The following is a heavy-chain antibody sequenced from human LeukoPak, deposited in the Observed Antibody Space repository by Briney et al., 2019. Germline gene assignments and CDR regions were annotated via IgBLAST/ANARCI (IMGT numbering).Heavy chain of an antibody. CDR2: IRSSSSDI. J-gene: IGHJ4*02. V-gene: IGHV3-11*03. CDR3: AKEAYTGSWVGFDY. D-gene: IGHD2-2*02. Sequence: GGSLRLSCAASGFTFSDYHMSWIRQAPGKGLEWVSYIRSSSSDINYADSVRGRFTISRDNSKNTLFLQVNSLRVDDTATYYCAKEAYTGSWVGFDYWGQGTLVTVSS. CDR1: GFTFSDYH.